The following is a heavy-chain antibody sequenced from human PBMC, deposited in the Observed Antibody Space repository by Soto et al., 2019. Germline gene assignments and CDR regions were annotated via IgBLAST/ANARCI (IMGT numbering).Heavy chain of an antibody. D-gene: IGHD2-2*02. Sequence: EVQLVQSGAEVKKPGESLKISCKGSGYSFTSYWIGWVRQMPGKGLEWMGIIYPGDSDTRYSPSFQGQVTISADKSISTAYLQWSSLKASDTAMYYCARTAAIYCSSTSCYKFDPWGQGTLVTVSS. CDR2: IYPGDSDT. J-gene: IGHJ5*02. CDR1: GYSFTSYW. V-gene: IGHV5-51*01. CDR3: ARTAAIYCSSTSCYKFDP.